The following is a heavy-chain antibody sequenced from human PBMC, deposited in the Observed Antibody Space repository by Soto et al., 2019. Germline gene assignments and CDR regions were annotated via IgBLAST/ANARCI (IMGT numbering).Heavy chain of an antibody. D-gene: IGHD3-10*01. CDR3: ARHGVSYGSGSYYNPWDY. Sequence: QVQLQESGPGLVRPSETLSLSCSISGDSITSRSYYWAWIRLSPGKGLEWIGSVYYTGSPYYTSSLKSRVTIAVDTSKNQFSLRLKSVTAADTAVYYCARHGVSYGSGSYYNPWDYWGQGALVTVSS. V-gene: IGHV4-39*01. CDR1: GDSITSRSYY. J-gene: IGHJ4*02. CDR2: VYYTGSP.